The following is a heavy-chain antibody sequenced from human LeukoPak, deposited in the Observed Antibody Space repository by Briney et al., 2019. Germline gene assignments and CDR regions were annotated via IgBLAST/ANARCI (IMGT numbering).Heavy chain of an antibody. J-gene: IGHJ4*02. CDR2: INSDGSST. Sequence: PGGSLRLSCAAPGFTFRSYWMHWVRQAPGKGLVWVSRINSDGSSTTYADAVKGRFTISRDNAKNTLYLQMNSLRAEDRAVYYCARVGYSSIWYVDYWGQGTLVTVSS. D-gene: IGHD6-13*01. CDR1: GFTFRSYW. V-gene: IGHV3-74*01. CDR3: ARVGYSSIWYVDY.